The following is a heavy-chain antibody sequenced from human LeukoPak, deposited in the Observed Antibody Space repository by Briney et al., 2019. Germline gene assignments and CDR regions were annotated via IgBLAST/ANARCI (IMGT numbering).Heavy chain of an antibody. CDR2: INPNSGGT. V-gene: IGHV1-2*02. CDR3: ARDREGGSYLMWFDP. Sequence: ASVKASCKASGYTFTGYYMHWVRQAPGQGLEWMGWINPNSGGTNYAQKFQGRVTMTRDTSISTAYMKLSRLRSDDTAVYYCARDREGGSYLMWFDPWGQGTLVTVSS. J-gene: IGHJ5*02. CDR1: GYTFTGYY. D-gene: IGHD1-26*01.